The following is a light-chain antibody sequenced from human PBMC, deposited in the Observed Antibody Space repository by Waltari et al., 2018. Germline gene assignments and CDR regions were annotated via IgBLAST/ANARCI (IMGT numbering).Light chain of an antibody. V-gene: IGLV1-40*01. CDR2: GTS. CDR1: GSNIGAGYD. Sequence: QSVLTQPPSVSGAPGQKVTISCTGSGSNIGAGYDVHWYQQLPRTAPKLLIYGTSSRHVGKPERFFGSTSGTSASLAITGLQAEDEADYYCKSYETTLSVVFGGGTKLTVL. J-gene: IGLJ3*02. CDR3: KSYETTLSVV.